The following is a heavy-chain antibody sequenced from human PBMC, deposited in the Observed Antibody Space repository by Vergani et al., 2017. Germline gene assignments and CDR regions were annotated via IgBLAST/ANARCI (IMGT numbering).Heavy chain of an antibody. CDR2: ISGSGGFT. CDR3: AELYGDDGYSPF. V-gene: IGHV3-23*01. Sequence: VQILQSGGGVVQPGGSLRLSCTLSGFTFTNFAMTWVRQAPGEGLEWVSGISGSGGFTYYADSVKGRFTISRDNSKNTMFLQMNNLRAEDTAVYYCAELYGDDGYSPFWGQGTLVTVSS. CDR1: GFTFTNFA. D-gene: IGHD5-18*01. J-gene: IGHJ4*02.